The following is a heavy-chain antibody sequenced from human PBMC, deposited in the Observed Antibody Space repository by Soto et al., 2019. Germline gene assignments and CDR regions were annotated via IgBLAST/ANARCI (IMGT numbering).Heavy chain of an antibody. D-gene: IGHD6-19*01. CDR1: GFTFTSYW. V-gene: IGHV3-7*01. CDR2: IKPDGSDK. CDR3: ARPNAAGWSIYYIDV. J-gene: IGHJ6*03. Sequence: EVHLEESGGGLVQPGGSLRLSCAVSGFTFTSYWMYWVRQAPGKGLEWVANIKPDGSDKYYMGSVKGRFTISRDNAKNSLYLQMNSLRDEDTAVYYCARPNAAGWSIYYIDVWGKGTTVTVS.